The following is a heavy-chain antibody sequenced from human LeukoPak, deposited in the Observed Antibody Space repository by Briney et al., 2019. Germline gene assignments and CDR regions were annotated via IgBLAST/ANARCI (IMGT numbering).Heavy chain of an antibody. D-gene: IGHD3-3*01. CDR2: MNPNSGNT. V-gene: IGHV1-8*01. Sequence: ASVKVSCKASGYTLTSYDINWVRQATGQGLEWMGWMNPNSGNTGYAQKFQGRVTMTRNTSISTAYMELSSLRSEDTAVYYCARGSSHYDFWSGYYATGEYYYYMDVWGKGTTVTVSS. J-gene: IGHJ6*03. CDR3: ARGSSHYDFWSGYYATGEYYYYMDV. CDR1: GYTLTSYD.